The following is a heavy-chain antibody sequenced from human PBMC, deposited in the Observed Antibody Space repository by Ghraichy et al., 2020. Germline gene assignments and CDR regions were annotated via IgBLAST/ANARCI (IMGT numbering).Heavy chain of an antibody. CDR1: GGSISSSSYY. CDR3: ARGSSYSGSPFDY. Sequence: SETLSLTCTVSGGSISSSSYYWGWIRQPPGKGLEWIGSIYYSGSTYYNPSLKSRVTISVDTSKNQFSLKLSSVTAADTAVYYCARGSSYSGSPFDYWGQGTLVTVSS. V-gene: IGHV4-39*01. D-gene: IGHD1-26*01. CDR2: IYYSGST. J-gene: IGHJ4*02.